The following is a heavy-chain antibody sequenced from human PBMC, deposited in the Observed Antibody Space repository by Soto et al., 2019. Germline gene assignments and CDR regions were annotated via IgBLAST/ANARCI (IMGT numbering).Heavy chain of an antibody. CDR2: INPNSGGT. CDR1: GYTFTGYY. Sequence: QVQLVQTGAEVKKPGASVKVSCKASGYTFTGYYMHWVRQAPGQGLEWMGWINPNSGGTNYAQKFQGRVTMTRDTSISTVYMELSRLRSDDTAVYYCARVVNYYDSSGYPFDYWGQGTLVTVSS. D-gene: IGHD3-22*01. J-gene: IGHJ4*02. CDR3: ARVVNYYDSSGYPFDY. V-gene: IGHV1-2*02.